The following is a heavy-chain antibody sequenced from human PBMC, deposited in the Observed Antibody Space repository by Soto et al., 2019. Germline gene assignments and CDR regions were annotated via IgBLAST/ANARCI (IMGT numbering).Heavy chain of an antibody. V-gene: IGHV3-23*01. CDR2: ISGSGGST. CDR3: ARPVVVVPAAMKIGWFDP. D-gene: IGHD2-2*01. CDR1: GFTFSSYA. J-gene: IGHJ5*02. Sequence: GGSLRLSCAASGFTFSSYAMSWVRQAPGKGLEWVSAISGSGGSTYYADSVKGRFTISRDNSKNTLYLQMNSLRAEDTAVYYCARPVVVVPAAMKIGWFDPWGQGTLVTVSS.